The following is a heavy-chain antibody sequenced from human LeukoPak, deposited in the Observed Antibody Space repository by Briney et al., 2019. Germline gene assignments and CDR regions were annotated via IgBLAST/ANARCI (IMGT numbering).Heavy chain of an antibody. CDR2: IQQDGSMK. D-gene: IGHD2-8*01. V-gene: IGHV3-7*01. Sequence: GGSLRLSCAASGFTFSSDWMSWVRQAPGKGLEWVANIQQDGSMKYYVDSVKGRFTISRYNARSSLYLQMNSLRAEDTAFYYSARDRAHCIDGGRPRTAGMYYFDYWGQGALVTVSS. CDR3: ARDRAHCIDGGRPRTAGMYYFDY. J-gene: IGHJ4*02. CDR1: GFTFSSDW.